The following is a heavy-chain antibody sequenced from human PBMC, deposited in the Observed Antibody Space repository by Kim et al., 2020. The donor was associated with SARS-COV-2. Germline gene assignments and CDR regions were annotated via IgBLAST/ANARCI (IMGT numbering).Heavy chain of an antibody. V-gene: IGHV4-34*01. J-gene: IGHJ5*02. D-gene: IGHD3-3*01. CDR3: ASTFWSGYYRWFDP. Sequence: NPSLKSRVTISVDTSKNQFSLKLSSVTAADTAVYYCASTFWSGYYRWFDPWGQGTLVTVSS.